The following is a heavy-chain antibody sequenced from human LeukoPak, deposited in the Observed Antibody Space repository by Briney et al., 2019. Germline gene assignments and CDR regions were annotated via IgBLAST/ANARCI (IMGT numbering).Heavy chain of an antibody. J-gene: IGHJ5*02. CDR1: GFTFSNYW. V-gene: IGHV3-7*01. Sequence: HGGSLRLSCAASGFTFSNYWMSWVRQAPGKGLQWVANIKQDGSEKYYVDSLKGRFTISRDNAKNSLYLQMNSLRAEDTAVYYCAIEISSWYRTEGRFDPWGQGTLVTVSS. CDR2: IKQDGSEK. D-gene: IGHD6-13*01. CDR3: AIEISSWYRTEGRFDP.